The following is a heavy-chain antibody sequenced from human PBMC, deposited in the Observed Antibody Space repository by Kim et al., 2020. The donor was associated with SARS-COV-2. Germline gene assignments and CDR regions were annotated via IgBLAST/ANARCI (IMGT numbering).Heavy chain of an antibody. D-gene: IGHD1-26*01. Sequence: AEAVEGRFTISRDNAKNTLYLQMNSLSAEDTAVYYCAGEPDSGGYSWFDPWGQGTLVTVSS. J-gene: IGHJ5*02. CDR3: AGEPDSGGYSWFDP. V-gene: IGHV3-74*01.